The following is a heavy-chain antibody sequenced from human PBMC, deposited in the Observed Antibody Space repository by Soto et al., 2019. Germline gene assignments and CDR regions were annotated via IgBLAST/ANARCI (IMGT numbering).Heavy chain of an antibody. CDR1: GYTFTSYY. D-gene: IGHD4-17*01. Sequence: QVQLVQSGAEVKKPGASVKVSCKASGYTFTSYYIHWVRQAPGQGLEWMGIMNPSGGSTTNAQKFKGGRTVARDTSTSTGYMELSSLRSEDTAVYYCASVRHSTVSTDYLDYWGQGTLVTVSS. CDR3: ASVRHSTVSTDYLDY. J-gene: IGHJ4*02. V-gene: IGHV1-46*03. CDR2: MNPSGGST.